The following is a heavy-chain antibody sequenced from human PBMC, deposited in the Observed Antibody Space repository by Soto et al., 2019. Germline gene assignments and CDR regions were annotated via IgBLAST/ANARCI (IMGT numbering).Heavy chain of an antibody. CDR3: AHKGGGDRILDY. J-gene: IGHJ4*02. CDR2: IYWDDAK. V-gene: IGHV2-5*02. Sequence: QITLKESGPTLVKPTQTLTLTCTFSGFSLSTSGVGVGWIRQPPGKALEWLALIYWDDAKHYSPSLKSRLTITKDTSKNQVVLIMTNMDPVDTAKYYCAHKGGGDRILDYWGQGTLVTVSS. CDR1: GFSLSTSGVG. D-gene: IGHD3-16*01.